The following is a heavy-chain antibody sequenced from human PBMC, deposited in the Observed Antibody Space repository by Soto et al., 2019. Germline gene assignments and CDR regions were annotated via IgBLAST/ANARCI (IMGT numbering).Heavy chain of an antibody. Sequence: VASVKVSCKASGYTFTSYGISWVRQAPGQGLEWMGWISAYNGNTNYAQKLQGRVTMTTDTSTSTAYMELRSLRSDDTAVYYCARDSISSDYYDSSGYSLDYWGQGTLVTVSS. CDR3: ARDSISSDYYDSSGYSLDY. CDR2: ISAYNGNT. V-gene: IGHV1-18*01. D-gene: IGHD3-22*01. CDR1: GYTFTSYG. J-gene: IGHJ4*02.